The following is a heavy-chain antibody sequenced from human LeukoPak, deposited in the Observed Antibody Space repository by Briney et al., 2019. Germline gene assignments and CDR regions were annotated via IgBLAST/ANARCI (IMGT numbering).Heavy chain of an antibody. J-gene: IGHJ3*02. CDR3: ARDWSSDWFDAFDI. CDR1: GFTFCRYW. CDR2: IKYDGSEQ. V-gene: IGHV3-7*04. D-gene: IGHD3-9*01. Sequence: GGSLRLSCAASGFTFCRYWMTWVRHAPRKGPEWAANIKYDGSEQHYVDSVKGRFSISRDNAKNSLYLQMNSLRAEDTAVYYCARDWSSDWFDAFDIWGQGTMVTVSS.